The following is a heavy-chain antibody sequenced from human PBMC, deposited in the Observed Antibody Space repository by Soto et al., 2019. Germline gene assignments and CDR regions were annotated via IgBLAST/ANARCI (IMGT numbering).Heavy chain of an antibody. CDR2: ISYDGSNK. D-gene: IGHD2-8*01. CDR3: ARDMCTNGVCLDY. V-gene: IGHV3-30-3*01. CDR1: GFTFSSYA. Sequence: QVQLVESGGGVVQPGRSLRLSCAASGFTFSSYAMHWVRQAPGKGLEWVAVISYDGSNKYYADSVKGRFTISRDNSKNTLYLQLNSLRAKDTAVYYCARDMCTNGVCLDYWGQGTLVTVSS. J-gene: IGHJ4*02.